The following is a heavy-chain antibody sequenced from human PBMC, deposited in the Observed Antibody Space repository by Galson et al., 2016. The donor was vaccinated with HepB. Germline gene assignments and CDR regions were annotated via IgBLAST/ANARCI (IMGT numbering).Heavy chain of an antibody. V-gene: IGHV1-69*13. Sequence: SVKVSCKASGVPFSIYAINWVRQAPGQGLEWMGGIISVFGTRNYAQKFQGRVTITADESTSTAYMELSSLRSEDTAMYYCARPAVTGVYYFDLWGQGTQVTVSS. CDR2: IISVFGTR. CDR1: GVPFSIYA. J-gene: IGHJ4*02. D-gene: IGHD6-19*01. CDR3: ARPAVTGVYYFDL.